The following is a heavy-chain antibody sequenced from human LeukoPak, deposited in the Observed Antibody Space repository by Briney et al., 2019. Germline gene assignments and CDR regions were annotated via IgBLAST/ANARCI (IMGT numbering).Heavy chain of an antibody. D-gene: IGHD6-19*01. CDR1: GYTFTDHW. J-gene: IGHJ4*02. CDR3: ARGDNSGWYFFDY. Sequence: GESLKISCKASGYTFTDHWIGWVRQMPGKGLEWMGIIYPGDSDTRYSPSFQGQVTVSADKSISTAYLQWRNLQAPDTAMYYCARGDNSGWYFFDYWGQGTLVTVSS. V-gene: IGHV5-51*01. CDR2: IYPGDSDT.